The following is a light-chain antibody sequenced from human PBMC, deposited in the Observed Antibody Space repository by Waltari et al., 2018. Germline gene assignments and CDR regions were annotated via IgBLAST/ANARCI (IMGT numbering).Light chain of an antibody. J-gene: IGLJ3*02. CDR2: DVN. CDR3: SAYTYSSPFAWA. V-gene: IGLV2-14*03. Sequence: QSALTQPASVSGSPGQSITLSCTGTSSDLGPSSFVSWSQHHPGKAPKPIIFDVNKRPSGISDRFSGSKSGNTASLTISRLQTGDEADYFCSAYTYSSPFAWAFGGGTKVTVL. CDR1: SSDLGPSSF.